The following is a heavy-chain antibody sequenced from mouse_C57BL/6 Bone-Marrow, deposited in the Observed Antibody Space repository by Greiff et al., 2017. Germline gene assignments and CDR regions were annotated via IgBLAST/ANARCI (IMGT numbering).Heavy chain of an antibody. V-gene: IGHV1-50*01. CDR2: IDPSDSYT. Sequence: QVQLQQPGAELVKPGASVKLSCKASGYTFTSYWMQWVKQRPGQGLEWIGEIDPSDSYTNYNQKFKGKATLTVDTSSSTAYMQLSSLTSEDSAVYYCARGNWDGAMDYWGQGTSVTVSS. J-gene: IGHJ4*01. D-gene: IGHD4-1*01. CDR1: GYTFTSYW. CDR3: ARGNWDGAMDY.